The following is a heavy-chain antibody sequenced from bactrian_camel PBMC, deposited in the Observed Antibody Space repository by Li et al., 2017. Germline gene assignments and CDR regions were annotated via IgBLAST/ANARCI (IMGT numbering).Heavy chain of an antibody. J-gene: IGHJ4*01. Sequence: QLVESGGGSVQAGGSLRLSCTASGYPYSRIWMGWFRQAPGKEREGVASVDSRSGSFYFDYADSVRGRATISRDNAKNTVYLQMKSLKPEDTAVYYCATAEVAGYEYNYWGQGTQVTVS. CDR1: GYPYSRIW. V-gene: IGHV3S25*01. CDR2: VDSRSGSFYF. CDR3: ATAEVAGYEYNY.